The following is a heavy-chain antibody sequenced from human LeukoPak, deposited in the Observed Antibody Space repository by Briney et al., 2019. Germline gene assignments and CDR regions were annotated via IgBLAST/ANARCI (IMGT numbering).Heavy chain of an antibody. V-gene: IGHV7-4-1*02. CDR1: GYTFTSYA. CDR2: INTNAGNP. CDR3: AGVPLWFGESFLDY. Sequence: ASVKVSCKASGYTFTSYAMNWVRQAPRQGLEWMGWINTNAGNPAYAQGFTRRLVFSLDTSVSTAYLQISSLKAEDTAVYYCAGVPLWFGESFLDYWGQGTLVTVSS. J-gene: IGHJ4*02. D-gene: IGHD3-10*01.